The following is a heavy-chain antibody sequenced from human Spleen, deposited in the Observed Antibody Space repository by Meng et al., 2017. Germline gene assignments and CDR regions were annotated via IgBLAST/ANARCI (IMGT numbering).Heavy chain of an antibody. CDR2: INAVFGTT. CDR1: GDTFSSYP. D-gene: IGHD2-2*01. Sequence: SVKVSCKASGDTFSSYPISWLRQAPGQGLEWMGGINAVFGTTNYAQKFQDRVTITSDESTSTVYMELTRLTSEDTAVYYCARKAGNCISTTCYSLDYWGQGTLVTVSS. V-gene: IGHV1-69*13. J-gene: IGHJ4*02. CDR3: ARKAGNCISTTCYSLDY.